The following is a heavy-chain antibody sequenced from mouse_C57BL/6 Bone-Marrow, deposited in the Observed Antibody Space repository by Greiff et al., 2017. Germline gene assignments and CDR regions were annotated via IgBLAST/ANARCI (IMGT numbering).Heavy chain of an antibody. D-gene: IGHD2-4*01. V-gene: IGHV1-4*01. CDR2: INPSSGYT. J-gene: IGHJ3*01. Sequence: VQLQQSGAELARPGASVKMSCKASGYTFTSYTMHWVKQRPGQGLEWIGYINPSSGYTKYNQKFKDKATLTVDKSSTTAYMRLSSLTSEASAVYYCASLYYDDDGFAYWGQGTLVTVSA. CDR3: ASLYYDDDGFAY. CDR1: GYTFTSYT.